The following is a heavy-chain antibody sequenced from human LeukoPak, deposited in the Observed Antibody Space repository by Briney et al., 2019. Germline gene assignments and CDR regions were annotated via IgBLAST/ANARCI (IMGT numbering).Heavy chain of an antibody. V-gene: IGHV3-23*01. CDR3: AKRGVVIRVILVGFHKEAYYFDS. CDR1: GITLSNYG. J-gene: IGHJ4*02. CDR2: ISGSGGNT. Sequence: GSLRLSCAVSGITLSNYGMSWVRQAPGKGLEWVSGISGSGGNTYSADSVKGRSTISRDNSKNTLYLQMNSLRAEDTAVYFCAKRGVVIRVILVGFHKEAYYFDSWGQGALVTVSS. D-gene: IGHD3-22*01.